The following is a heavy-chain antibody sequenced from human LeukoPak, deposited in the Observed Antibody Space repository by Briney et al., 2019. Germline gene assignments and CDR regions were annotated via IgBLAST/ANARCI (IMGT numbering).Heavy chain of an antibody. CDR2: IKQDGSEK. J-gene: IGHJ4*02. V-gene: IGHV3-7*01. CDR3: AREGPRYYDSSGFDY. D-gene: IGHD3-22*01. CDR1: GFTFSSYG. Sequence: PGGSLRLSCAASGFTFSSYGMHWVRQAPGKGLEWVANIKQDGSEKYYVDSVKGRFTISRDNAKNTLYLQMNSLRAEDTAVYYCAREGPRYYDSSGFDYWGQGTLVTVSS.